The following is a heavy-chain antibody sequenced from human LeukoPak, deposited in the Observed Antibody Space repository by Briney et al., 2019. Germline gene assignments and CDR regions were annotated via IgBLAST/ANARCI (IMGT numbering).Heavy chain of an antibody. CDR3: AIPRGYSYGQFDY. CDR1: GLTFSSYA. D-gene: IGHD5-18*01. Sequence: HPGGSLRLSCAASGLTFSSYAMSWVRQAPGKGLEWVSAISGSGGSTYYADSVKGRFTISRDNSKNTLYLQMNSLRAEDTAVYYCAIPRGYSYGQFDYWGQGTLVTVSS. V-gene: IGHV3-23*01. CDR2: ISGSGGST. J-gene: IGHJ4*02.